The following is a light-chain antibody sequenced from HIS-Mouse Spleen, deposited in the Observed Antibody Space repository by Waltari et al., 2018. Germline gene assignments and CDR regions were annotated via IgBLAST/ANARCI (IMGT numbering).Light chain of an antibody. J-gene: IGLJ3*02. Sequence: NFMLTQPHSVSESPGKTVTISCTRSSGSIAINYVQWYQQSPGSAPTTVIYEDNQRPPGVPDRFSGSIDSSSNSASLTISGLKTEDEADYYCQSYDSSNWVFGGGTKLTVL. V-gene: IGLV6-57*04. CDR2: EDN. CDR1: SGSIAINY. CDR3: QSYDSSNWV.